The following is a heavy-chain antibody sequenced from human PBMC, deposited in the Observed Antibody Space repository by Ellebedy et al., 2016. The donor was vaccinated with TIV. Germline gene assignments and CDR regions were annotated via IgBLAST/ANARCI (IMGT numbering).Heavy chain of an antibody. V-gene: IGHV1-24*01. Sequence: ASVKVSXKVSRYTLTEVTIHWVRQAPGKGLEWTGGIDPEDGKTIYAQKFQGRVTMTEDTFTDTAYLELSSLRSEDSAVYYCGTGDWTFLGMDVWGPGTTVTVSS. J-gene: IGHJ6*02. CDR2: IDPEDGKT. CDR1: RYTLTEVT. CDR3: GTGDWTFLGMDV. D-gene: IGHD2-21*02.